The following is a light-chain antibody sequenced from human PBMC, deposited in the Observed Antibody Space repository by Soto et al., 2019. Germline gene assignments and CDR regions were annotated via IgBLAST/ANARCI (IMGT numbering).Light chain of an antibody. CDR3: ETWDSNSRV. CDR1: SGHSNNI. CDR2: LERSGSY. Sequence: QLVLTQSSSASASLGSSVKLTCTLSSGHSNNIIAWHQQQPGKAPRFLMKLERSGSYNKGSGVPDRFSGSSSGADRYLTISNLQSEDEADYYCETWDSNSRVFGGGTKVTVL. J-gene: IGLJ2*01. V-gene: IGLV4-60*03.